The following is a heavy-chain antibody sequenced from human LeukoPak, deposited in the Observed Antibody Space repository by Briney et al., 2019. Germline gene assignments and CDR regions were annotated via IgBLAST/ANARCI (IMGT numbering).Heavy chain of an antibody. V-gene: IGHV3-11*01. CDR2: ISSSGSTI. CDR3: ARGMAPLRFLEWDNKWALDV. Sequence: GGSLRLSCAASGFTFSDYYMSWIRQAPGKGLEWVSYISSSGSTIYYADSVKGRFTISRDNAKNSLYLQMSSLRAEDTAVYYCARGMAPLRFLEWDNKWALDVWGKGTTVTVSS. J-gene: IGHJ6*04. D-gene: IGHD3-3*01. CDR1: GFTFSDYY.